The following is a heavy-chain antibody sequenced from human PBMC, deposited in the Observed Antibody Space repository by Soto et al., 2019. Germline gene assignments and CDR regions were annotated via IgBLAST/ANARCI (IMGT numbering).Heavy chain of an antibody. CDR3: AREYYGSGVGDMDV. Sequence: EVQLVESGGGLVKPGGSLRLSCAASGFTFSFYSMNWVRQAPGKGLEWVSSISSSSSYIYYADSVKGRFTISRDNAKNSLYLQMNSLRAEDTAVYYCAREYYGSGVGDMDVWGQGTTVTVSS. D-gene: IGHD3-10*01. CDR2: ISSSSSYI. V-gene: IGHV3-21*01. J-gene: IGHJ6*02. CDR1: GFTFSFYS.